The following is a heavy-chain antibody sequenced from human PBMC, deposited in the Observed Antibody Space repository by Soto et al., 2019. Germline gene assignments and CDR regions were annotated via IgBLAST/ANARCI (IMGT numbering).Heavy chain of an antibody. Sequence: GGSLRLSCAASGFTFSSYNMNWVRQAPGKGLEWVSYISSSSSTLYYADSVKGRFTISRDNAKNSLYLQMNSLRDEDTAVYYCATWSSNSWYQGEYLQHWGQGTLVTVSS. J-gene: IGHJ1*01. D-gene: IGHD6-13*01. CDR1: GFTFSSYN. CDR3: ATWSSNSWYQGEYLQH. V-gene: IGHV3-48*02. CDR2: ISSSSSTL.